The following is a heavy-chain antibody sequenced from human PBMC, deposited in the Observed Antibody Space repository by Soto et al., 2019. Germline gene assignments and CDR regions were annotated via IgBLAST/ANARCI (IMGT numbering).Heavy chain of an antibody. D-gene: IGHD3-10*01. CDR1: GGTFSSYS. CDR2: IIPMLGTA. J-gene: IGHJ4*02. Sequence: QVQLVQSGAEVKKPGSSVKVSCEASGGTFSSYSISWVRQAPGQGLEWMGGIIPMLGTANSAQKFQGRLTITADESTNTAYMELISLRSEDTAVYYCASLSGSGSYYPLCFAYWGQGTLVTVSS. CDR3: ASLSGSGSYYPLCFAY. V-gene: IGHV1-69*01.